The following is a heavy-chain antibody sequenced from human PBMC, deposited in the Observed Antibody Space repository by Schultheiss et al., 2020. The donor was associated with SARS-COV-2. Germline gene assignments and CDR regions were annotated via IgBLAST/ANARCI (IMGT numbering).Heavy chain of an antibody. CDR3: ARELGFGYDY. Sequence: GGSLRLSCAASGFTFSTYAMHWVRQAPGKGLEWVALMSYYGSNKYYADSVKGRFRISRDNSKDTLFLEMNSLRPEDTAVYYCARELGFGYDYWGQGTLVTVSS. CDR2: MSYYGSNK. V-gene: IGHV3-30*04. CDR1: GFTFSTYA. J-gene: IGHJ4*02. D-gene: IGHD3-16*01.